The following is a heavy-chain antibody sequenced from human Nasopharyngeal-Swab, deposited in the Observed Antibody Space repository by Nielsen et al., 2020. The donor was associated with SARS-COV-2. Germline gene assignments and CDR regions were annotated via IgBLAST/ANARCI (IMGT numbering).Heavy chain of an antibody. D-gene: IGHD1/OR15-1a*01. Sequence: VRQMPGKGLEWVSYISSSGSTIYYADSVKGRFTISRDNAKNSLYLQMNSLRAEDTAVYYCARGGRWWATTSRANNWFDPWGQGTPVTVSS. J-gene: IGHJ5*02. CDR3: ARGGRWWATTSRANNWFDP. V-gene: IGHV3-48*03. CDR2: ISSSGSTI.